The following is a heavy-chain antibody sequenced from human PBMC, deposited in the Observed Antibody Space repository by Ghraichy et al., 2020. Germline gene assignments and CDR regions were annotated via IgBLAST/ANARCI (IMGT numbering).Heavy chain of an antibody. V-gene: IGHV3-53*01. D-gene: IGHD6-6*01. CDR2: IYSGGST. J-gene: IGHJ4*02. CDR1: GFTVSNNY. CDR3: ARAVIIAAPPVWGY. Sequence: GGSLRLSCAASGFTVSNNYMSWVRQAPGKGLEWVSVIYSGGSTYYADSVKGRFTISRDSSKNTLYLQMNSLRADDTAVYYCARAVIIAAPPVWGYWGQGTLVTVSS.